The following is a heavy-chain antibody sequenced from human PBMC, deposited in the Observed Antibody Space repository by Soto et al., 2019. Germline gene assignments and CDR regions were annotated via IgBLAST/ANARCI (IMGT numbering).Heavy chain of an antibody. D-gene: IGHD5-12*01. J-gene: IGHJ5*02. Sequence: PLEIRSFAYCVSGASVAGGSYYWSWVRQPPGKGLEWIGYIPSRGRPFYNPSLTSRGTISADTSKNQLSLQLTSVTAADTAVYYCARATYSGSDFALWGQGTLVTI. CDR3: ARATYSGSDFAL. V-gene: IGHV4-30-4*01. CDR1: GASVAGGSYY. CDR2: IPSRGRP.